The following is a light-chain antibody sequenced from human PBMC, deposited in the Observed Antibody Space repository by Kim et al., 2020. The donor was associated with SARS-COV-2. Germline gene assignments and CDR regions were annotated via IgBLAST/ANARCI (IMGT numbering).Light chain of an antibody. Sequence: LTQPPSVSKPLGQTATLTCTGNSNNIGNQGAAWLQQHQCHPPKLLSYRNNNRPSGISERLSASRSGNTASLTITGLQPEDEADYYCSAWDSSLSAWVSCGGTKLTVL. CDR2: RNN. J-gene: IGLJ3*02. CDR3: SAWDSSLSAWV. CDR1: SNNIGNQG. V-gene: IGLV10-54*01.